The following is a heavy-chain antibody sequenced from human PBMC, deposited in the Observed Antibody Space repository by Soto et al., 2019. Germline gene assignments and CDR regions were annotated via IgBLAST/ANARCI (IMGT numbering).Heavy chain of an antibody. D-gene: IGHD2-2*01. CDR2: IYYSGST. Sequence: PSETLSLTCTVSGGSISSGDYYWSWIRQPPGKGLEWIGYIYYSGSTYYNPSLKSRVTISVDTSKNQFSLKLSSVTAADTAVYYCARAFIVVVPATPGNWFDPWGQGTLVTVSS. V-gene: IGHV4-30-4*01. CDR1: GGSISSGDYY. CDR3: ARAFIVVVPATPGNWFDP. J-gene: IGHJ5*02.